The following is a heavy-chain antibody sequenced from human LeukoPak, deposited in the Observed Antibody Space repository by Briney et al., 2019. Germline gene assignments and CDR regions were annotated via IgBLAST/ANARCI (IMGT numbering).Heavy chain of an antibody. V-gene: IGHV1-8*02. CDR1: GYTFTGYY. Sequence: GASVKVSCKASGYTFTGYYMHWVRQATGQGLEWMGWMNPNSGNTGYAQKFQGRVTMTRNTSISTAYMELSSLRSEDTAVYYCARGPMAAAGTTPYYFDYWGQGTLVTVSS. J-gene: IGHJ4*02. D-gene: IGHD6-13*01. CDR2: MNPNSGNT. CDR3: ARGPMAAAGTTPYYFDY.